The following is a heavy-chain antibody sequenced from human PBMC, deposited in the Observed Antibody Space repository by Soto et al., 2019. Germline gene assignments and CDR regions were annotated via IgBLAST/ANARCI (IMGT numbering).Heavy chain of an antibody. CDR3: ARGRASGSYYLLDY. Sequence: ASVKVSCKASGDTFTTYDINWVRQATGHGLEWMGWINPNSGNIGDAQRFQGRVTMTRDTAIRTAYMEVSSLRSDDTAVYYCARGRASGSYYLLDYWGQGTWVTVS. D-gene: IGHD3-10*01. CDR2: INPNSGNI. CDR1: GDTFTTYD. V-gene: IGHV1-8*01. J-gene: IGHJ4*02.